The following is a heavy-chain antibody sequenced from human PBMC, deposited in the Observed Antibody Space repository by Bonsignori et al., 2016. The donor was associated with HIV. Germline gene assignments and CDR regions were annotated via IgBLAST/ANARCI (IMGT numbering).Heavy chain of an antibody. D-gene: IGHD1-7*01. CDR2: IYYSGST. V-gene: IGHV4-59*01. CDR3: ARVAGTTSGSPAFDI. Sequence: WIRQPPGKGLEWIGYIYYSGSTNYNPSLKSRVTISVDTSKNQFSLKLSSVTAADTAVYYCARVAGTTSGSPAFDIWGQGTMVTVSS. J-gene: IGHJ3*02.